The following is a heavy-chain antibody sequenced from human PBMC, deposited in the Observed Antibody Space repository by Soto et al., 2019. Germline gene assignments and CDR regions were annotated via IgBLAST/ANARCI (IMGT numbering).Heavy chain of an antibody. Sequence: SLKISCKCSGYSFTGYWISWVRQMPGKGLEWMGRIDPSDSYTNYSPSFQGHVTISADKSISTAYLQWSSLKASDTAMYYCARRHLGYCSSTSCYHGMDVWGQGTTVTVSS. CDR1: GYSFTGYW. CDR2: IDPSDSYT. CDR3: ARRHLGYCSSTSCYHGMDV. V-gene: IGHV5-10-1*01. J-gene: IGHJ6*02. D-gene: IGHD2-2*01.